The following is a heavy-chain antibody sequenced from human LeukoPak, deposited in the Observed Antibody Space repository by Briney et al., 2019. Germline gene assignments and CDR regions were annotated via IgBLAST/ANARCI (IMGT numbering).Heavy chain of an antibody. CDR2: IGSTGAYI. Sequence: GGSLRLSCAASGFTFSSYSMVWVRQAPGKGLEWVSSIGSTGAYIFYADSVKGRFTISRDNAKNSLFLQMNSLRAEDTAVYYCARDRWELLRSVDYWGQGTLVAVSS. J-gene: IGHJ4*02. CDR3: ARDRWELLRSVDY. V-gene: IGHV3-21*01. CDR1: GFTFSSYS. D-gene: IGHD2-15*01.